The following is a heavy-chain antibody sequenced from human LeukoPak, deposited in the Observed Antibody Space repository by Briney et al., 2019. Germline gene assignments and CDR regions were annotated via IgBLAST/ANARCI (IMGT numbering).Heavy chain of an antibody. D-gene: IGHD3-10*01. Sequence: SETLSLTCTVSGGSISSHYWSWIRQPPGKGLEWIGYIYYSGSTNYNPSLKSRVTISVDTSKNQFSLKLSSVTAADTALYYCARDDYYGRWFDPWGQGTLVTVSS. V-gene: IGHV4-59*11. CDR3: ARDDYYGRWFDP. CDR1: GGSISSHY. J-gene: IGHJ5*02. CDR2: IYYSGST.